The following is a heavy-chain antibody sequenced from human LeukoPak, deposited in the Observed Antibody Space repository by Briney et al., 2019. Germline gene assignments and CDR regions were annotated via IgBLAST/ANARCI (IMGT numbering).Heavy chain of an antibody. CDR3: AKRIWFGDNDGAFDI. D-gene: IGHD3-10*01. CDR1: GYTFSIAV. V-gene: IGHV3-23*01. Sequence: PGGSLRLSCAASGYTFSIAVMSWVPEAPGKGLERGSSTCGSGNSIYYADSVKGRFTISRGNSENTLYLQMNSLRAEDTAVYYCAKRIWFGDNDGAFDIWGQGTMVTVSS. J-gene: IGHJ3*02. CDR2: TCGSGNSI.